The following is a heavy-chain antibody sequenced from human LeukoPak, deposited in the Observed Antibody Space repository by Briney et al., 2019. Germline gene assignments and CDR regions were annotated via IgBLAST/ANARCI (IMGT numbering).Heavy chain of an antibody. Sequence: SETLSLTCAVYGGSFSGYYWSWIRQPPEKGLEWIGEINHSGSTNYNPSLKSRVTISVDTSKNQFSLKLSSVTAADTAVYYCARGEVTMVRGVIIAWFDPWGQGTLVTVSS. CDR1: GGSFSGYY. CDR2: INHSGST. V-gene: IGHV4-34*01. CDR3: ARGEVTMVRGVIIAWFDP. J-gene: IGHJ5*02. D-gene: IGHD3-10*01.